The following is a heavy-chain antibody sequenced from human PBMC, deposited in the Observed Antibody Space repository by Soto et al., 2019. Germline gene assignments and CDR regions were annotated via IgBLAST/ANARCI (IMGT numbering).Heavy chain of an antibody. Sequence: ASVKVSCKASGYTFTGYAMHWVRQAPGQRLEWMGWINAVNGNTKYSQKFQGRVTITRDTSASTAYMDLSSLRSEDTAVYYCARAVAVPADFAFWGQGTLVTVSS. CDR2: INAVNGNT. CDR3: ARAVAVPADFAF. J-gene: IGHJ4*02. D-gene: IGHD6-19*01. V-gene: IGHV1-3*01. CDR1: GYTFTGYA.